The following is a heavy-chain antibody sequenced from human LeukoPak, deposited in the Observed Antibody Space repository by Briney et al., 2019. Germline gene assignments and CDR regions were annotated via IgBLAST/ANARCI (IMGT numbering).Heavy chain of an antibody. V-gene: IGHV3-30*02. CDR1: GFTFSSYG. D-gene: IGHD3-22*01. CDR3: AKSSYYYDSSGYSAPDL. J-gene: IGHJ2*01. Sequence: PGGSLRLSCAASGFTFSSYGMHWVRQAPGKGLEWVAFIRYDGRNKYYADSVKGRFTISRDNSKNTLYLQMNSLRAEDTAVYYCAKSSYYYDSSGYSAPDLWGRGTLVTVSS. CDR2: IRYDGRNK.